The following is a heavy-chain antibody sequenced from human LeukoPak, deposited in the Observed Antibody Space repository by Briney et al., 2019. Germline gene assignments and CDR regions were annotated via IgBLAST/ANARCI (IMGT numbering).Heavy chain of an antibody. CDR1: GGSISSYY. J-gene: IGHJ5*02. Sequence: SETLSLTCTVSGGSISSYYWSWIRQPPGKGLEWIGYIYYSGSTSYNPSLKSRVTISVDTSKNQFSLKLSSVTAADTAVYYCASHSRAYNWFDPWGQGTLVTVSS. CDR2: IYYSGST. V-gene: IGHV4-59*08. CDR3: ASHSRAYNWFDP. D-gene: IGHD2/OR15-2a*01.